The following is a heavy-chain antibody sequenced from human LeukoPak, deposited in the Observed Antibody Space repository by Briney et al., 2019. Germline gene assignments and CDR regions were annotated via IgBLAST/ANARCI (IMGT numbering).Heavy chain of an antibody. CDR3: ARDHDFWSFTDY. CDR2: ISIDSYI. V-gene: IGHV3-21*01. D-gene: IGHD3-3*01. Sequence: GGFLRFSCAAPGFALSTNNMNGVRRGPGKGLDWVSLISIDSYICYADSVKGRFTISRDNAKNSLYLQMSSLRAEDTAVCYCARDHDFWSFTDYWGEGTLVTVS. CDR1: GFALSTNN. J-gene: IGHJ4*02.